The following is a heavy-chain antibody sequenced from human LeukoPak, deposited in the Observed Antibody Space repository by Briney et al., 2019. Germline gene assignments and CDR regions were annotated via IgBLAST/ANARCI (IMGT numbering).Heavy chain of an antibody. V-gene: IGHV3-30*04. D-gene: IGHD1-26*01. CDR3: ARDRYSGRSNFDY. Sequence: GGSLRLSCAASGFTFGAYAMHWVRQSPGKGLEWVALISYDGNNEWYADSVKGRFTVSRDNSKNTLYLQMNSLRVEDTAVYYCARDRYSGRSNFDYWGQGTLVTVSS. CDR2: ISYDGNNE. CDR1: GFTFGAYA. J-gene: IGHJ4*02.